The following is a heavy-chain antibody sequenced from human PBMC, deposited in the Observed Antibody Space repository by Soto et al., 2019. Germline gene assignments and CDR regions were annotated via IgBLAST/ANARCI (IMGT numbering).Heavy chain of an antibody. CDR1: GFTFSSYA. CDR3: AKTANGWFSAFDI. D-gene: IGHD6-19*01. J-gene: IGHJ3*02. CDR2: ISGSGGTT. Sequence: EVQLLESGGGLVQPGGFLRLSCAASGFTFSSYAMSWVRQAPGKGLEWVSAISGSGGTTYYADSVKGRFTFSRDNSKNTLYLQMNRLRAEDTAVYYCAKTANGWFSAFDIWGQGTMVTVSS. V-gene: IGHV3-23*01.